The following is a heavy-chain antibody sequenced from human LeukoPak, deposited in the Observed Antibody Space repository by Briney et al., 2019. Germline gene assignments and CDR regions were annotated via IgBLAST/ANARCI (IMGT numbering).Heavy chain of an antibody. Sequence: SETLSLTCTVSGGSISSYYWSWIRQPPGKGLEWIGYIYSSGSTNYNPSLKSRVTISVDTSKNQFSLKLSSVTAADTAVYYCARTGITGTTPDYWGQGTLVTVST. J-gene: IGHJ4*02. CDR1: GGSISSYY. CDR3: ARTGITGTTPDY. D-gene: IGHD1-7*01. V-gene: IGHV4-59*01. CDR2: IYSSGST.